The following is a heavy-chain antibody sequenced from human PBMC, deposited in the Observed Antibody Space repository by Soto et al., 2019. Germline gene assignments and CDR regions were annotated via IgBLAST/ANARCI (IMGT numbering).Heavy chain of an antibody. CDR3: TTDPPFVVVVATRVGWFDP. D-gene: IGHD2-15*01. J-gene: IGHJ5*02. CDR2: IKSKTDGGTT. CDR1: GFTFSNAW. V-gene: IGHV3-15*07. Sequence: LRLSCAASGFTFSNAWMNWVRQAPGQGLEWVGRIKSKTDGGTTDYAAPVKGRFTISRDDPKNTLYLQMNSLKTEDTAVYYCTTDPPFVVVVATRVGWFDPWGQGILVTVS.